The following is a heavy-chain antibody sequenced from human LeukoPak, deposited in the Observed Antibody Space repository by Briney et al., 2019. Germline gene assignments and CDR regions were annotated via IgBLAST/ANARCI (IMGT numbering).Heavy chain of an antibody. Sequence: ASVKISCKASGYTFTDYYMHWVQQAPGKGLEWMGRVDPEDGETIYAEKFQGRVTITADTSTDTAYMELSSLRSEDTAVYYCARVRVAAAAHTDYWGQGTLVTVSS. D-gene: IGHD6-13*01. V-gene: IGHV1-69-2*01. J-gene: IGHJ4*02. CDR1: GYTFTDYY. CDR2: VDPEDGET. CDR3: ARVRVAAAAHTDY.